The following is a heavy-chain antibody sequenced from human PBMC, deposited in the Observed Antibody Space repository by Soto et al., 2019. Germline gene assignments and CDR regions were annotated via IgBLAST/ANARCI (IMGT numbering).Heavy chain of an antibody. CDR2: IYHTGST. J-gene: IGHJ3*02. CDR3: ARSPPYSSTSHAFDI. D-gene: IGHD6-13*01. CDR1: SCSIGSANW. V-gene: IGHV4-4*02. Sequence: SEPLSLTCAISSCSIGSANWWSWVRQTPGKGPEWIGEIYHTGSTNYNPSLKSRVTISVDKSRSQFSLKLSSVTAADTAVYYCARSPPYSSTSHAFDIWGQGTMVT.